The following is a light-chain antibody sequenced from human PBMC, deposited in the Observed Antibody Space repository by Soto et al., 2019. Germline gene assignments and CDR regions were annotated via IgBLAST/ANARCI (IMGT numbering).Light chain of an antibody. CDR2: DAS. CDR1: QDISNY. J-gene: IGKJ1*01. Sequence: DIPMTQSPSSLSASVGDRVTIICQASQDISNYLNWYQQKPGKAPKLLSYDASNLETGVPSRFSGSGSGTDFTFTISSLQPEDIATYYCQQYDNLPSWTFGQGTKVEIK. CDR3: QQYDNLPSWT. V-gene: IGKV1-33*01.